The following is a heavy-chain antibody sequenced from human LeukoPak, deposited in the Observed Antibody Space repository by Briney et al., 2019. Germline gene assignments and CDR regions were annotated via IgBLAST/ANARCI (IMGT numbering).Heavy chain of an antibody. CDR3: ARDTYASSWSPLIH. D-gene: IGHD6-13*01. CDR1: GFTFSTNA. J-gene: IGHJ4*02. Sequence: GGSLRLSCAASGFTFSTNAMYWVRQAPGKGLEWVAVILPDGSNSFYADSVKGRFTISRDNSKDTLFLQMSSLSGEDTALYYCARDTYASSWSPLIHWGQETLVTVSS. CDR2: ILPDGSNS. V-gene: IGHV3-30-3*01.